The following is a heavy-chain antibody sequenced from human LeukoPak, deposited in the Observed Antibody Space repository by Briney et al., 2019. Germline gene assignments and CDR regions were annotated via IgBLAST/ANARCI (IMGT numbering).Heavy chain of an antibody. D-gene: IGHD2-8*02. V-gene: IGHV3-30*02. J-gene: IGHJ4*02. CDR2: IAHHGSDK. Sequence: GGSLRLSCAASGFTFSISAMHWVRQGPGKGLEWVAYIAHHGSDKYYADSVKGRFTISRDNSRGTLYLQMNSLRPDDTALYYCAKDGSWSCTDWGQGTQVTVSS. CDR3: AKDGSWSCTD. CDR1: GFTFSISA.